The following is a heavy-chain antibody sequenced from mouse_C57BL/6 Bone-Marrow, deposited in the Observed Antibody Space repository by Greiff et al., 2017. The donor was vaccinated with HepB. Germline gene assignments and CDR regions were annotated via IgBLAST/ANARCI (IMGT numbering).Heavy chain of an antibody. CDR2: IRLKSDNYAT. Sequence: DVMLVESGGGLVQPGGSMKLSCVASGFTFSNYWMNWVRQSPEKGLEWVAQIRLKSDNYATHYAESVKGRFTISRDDSKSSVYLQMNNLRAEDTGIYYCTVITTAVVNWYFDVWGTGTTVTVSS. V-gene: IGHV6-3*01. CDR1: GFTFSNYW. CDR3: TVITTAVVNWYFDV. J-gene: IGHJ1*03. D-gene: IGHD1-1*01.